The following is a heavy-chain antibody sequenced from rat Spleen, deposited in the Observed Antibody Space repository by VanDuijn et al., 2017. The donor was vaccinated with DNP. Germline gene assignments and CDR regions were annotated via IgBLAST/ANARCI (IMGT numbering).Heavy chain of an antibody. V-gene: IGHV3-3*01. D-gene: IGHD1-10*01. CDR1: GYSITSSYR. CDR2: IYSAGST. Sequence: EVHLQESGPGLVKPSQSLSLTCSVTGYSITSSYRWNWIRKFPGNKLEWMGYIYSAGSTNYNPSLKSRVSITRDTSKNQFFLQVNSVTSEDTATYYCASSYNNYWDWFAYCGQGTLVTVSS. J-gene: IGHJ3*01. CDR3: ASSYNNYWDWFAY.